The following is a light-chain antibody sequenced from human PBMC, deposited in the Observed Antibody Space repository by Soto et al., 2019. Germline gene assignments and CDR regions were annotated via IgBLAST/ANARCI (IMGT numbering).Light chain of an antibody. CDR1: QSVSSN. CDR3: QQYNNWPIT. V-gene: IGKV3-15*01. Sequence: EIVMTQSPATLSVSPGERATLSCRASQSVSSNLAWYQQKPGQAPRLLIYGASTRATGIPARFSGSGSGTEVTLTISSLQSEDFAVYCCQQYNNWPITFGPGTKVDIK. J-gene: IGKJ3*01. CDR2: GAS.